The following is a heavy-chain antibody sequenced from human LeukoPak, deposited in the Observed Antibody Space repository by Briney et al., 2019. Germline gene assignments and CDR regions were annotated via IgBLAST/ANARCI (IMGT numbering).Heavy chain of an antibody. CDR3: ARDGPAQMVDFDY. Sequence: ASVKVSCKASGYTFTGSGWYLYWLRQAPGQGLECVGWIHPNNGATLYAQKFQGRVAMTTDTSISTAYMELSRMRPDDTAMYYCARDGPAQMVDFDYWGQGTLVTVSS. D-gene: IGHD3-10*01. J-gene: IGHJ4*02. CDR1: GYTFTGSGWY. CDR2: IHPNNGAT. V-gene: IGHV1-2*02.